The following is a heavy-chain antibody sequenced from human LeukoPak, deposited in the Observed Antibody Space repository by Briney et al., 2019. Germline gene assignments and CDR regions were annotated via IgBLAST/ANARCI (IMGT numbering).Heavy chain of an antibody. D-gene: IGHD2-2*02. J-gene: IGHJ4*02. V-gene: IGHV1-2*02. CDR1: VYTFTGYY. Sequence: ASVTVSRKSSVYTFTGYYMHWVRQAHAQGLEWMGWINPNSGGTNYAKNFQGRVTITRDKSISTAYIELSRLRSDDTAVYYCARGGYCSNTSCYMEPDFDYWGQGTLVTVSS. CDR3: ARGGYCSNTSCYMEPDFDY. CDR2: INPNSGGT.